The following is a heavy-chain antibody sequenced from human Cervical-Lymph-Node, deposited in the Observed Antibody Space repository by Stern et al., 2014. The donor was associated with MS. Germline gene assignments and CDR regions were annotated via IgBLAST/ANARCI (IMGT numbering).Heavy chain of an antibody. D-gene: IGHD3-22*01. CDR3: TRGYAIDDYYSESSGFDY. CDR1: GYTFSSFG. J-gene: IGHJ4*02. V-gene: IGHV1-18*01. CDR2: INVYNGNI. Sequence: QVQLVQSGGEVKKPGASVKVSCKTSGYTFSSFGINWVRQAPGQGLEWMGWINVYNGNIKFSETFQERVLMTTVTPTNTAYTELRSLRSDDTAVYYCTRGYAIDDYYSESSGFDYWGQGTLITISS.